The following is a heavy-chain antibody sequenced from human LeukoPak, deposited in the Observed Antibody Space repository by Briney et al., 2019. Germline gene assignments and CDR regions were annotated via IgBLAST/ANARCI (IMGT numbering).Heavy chain of an antibody. CDR2: IKQDGSEK. J-gene: IGHJ5*02. Sequence: GGSLRLSCAASGFTFSSYWMSWVRQAPGKGLEWVANIKQDGSEKYYVDSVKGRFTISRDNAKNSLYLQMNSLRAEDTAVYYCARAKLGYCSGGSCYCWFDPWGQGTLVTVSS. CDR1: GFTFSSYW. CDR3: ARAKLGYCSGGSCYCWFDP. V-gene: IGHV3-7*01. D-gene: IGHD2-15*01.